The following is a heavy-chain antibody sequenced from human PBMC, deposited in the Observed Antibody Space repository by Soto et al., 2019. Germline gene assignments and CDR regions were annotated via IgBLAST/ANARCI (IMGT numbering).Heavy chain of an antibody. D-gene: IGHD2-2*02. J-gene: IGHJ4*02. V-gene: IGHV4-31*01. CDR3: GSFSDRITPATIVD. CDR1: GASISSVGYY. CDR2: IYHSGST. Sequence: QVQLQESGPGLVQPSQTLSLTCSVSGASISSVGYYWTWIRQHPGEGLEWIGYIYHSGSTYYNPSLKTPLTISVDTYKNQFSLRLSSVTAADTAVYYCGSFSDRITPATIVDWGQGTLVTVSS.